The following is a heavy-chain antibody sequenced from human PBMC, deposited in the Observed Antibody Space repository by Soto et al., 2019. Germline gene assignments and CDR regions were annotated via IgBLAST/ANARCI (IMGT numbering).Heavy chain of an antibody. CDR1: GFTFSSYA. Sequence: GGSLRLSCAASGFTFSSYAMSWVRQAPGKGLEWVSAINSRGGSTYYADSVKGRFTISRDNSKNTLYLQMNSLRAEDTAVYYCAKHAGFWSGPFDYWGQGTLVTVSS. D-gene: IGHD3-3*01. CDR3: AKHAGFWSGPFDY. J-gene: IGHJ4*02. V-gene: IGHV3-23*01. CDR2: INSRGGST.